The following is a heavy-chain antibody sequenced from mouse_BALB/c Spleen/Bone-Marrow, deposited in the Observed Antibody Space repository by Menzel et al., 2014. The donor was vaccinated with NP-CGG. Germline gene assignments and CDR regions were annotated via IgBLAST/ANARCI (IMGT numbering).Heavy chain of an antibody. CDR1: GFTFTDYY. CDR2: IRNKAYGYTT. V-gene: IGHV7-3*02. CDR3: ARFPMDY. Sequence: VQLQQSGGGLVQPGGSLRLSCTTSGFTFTDYYMSWVRQPPGKALEWLAFIRNKAYGYTTEYSASVRSRFTISRDNSQSILYLQMNTLRAEDSATYYRARFPMDYWGQGTSVTVSS. J-gene: IGHJ4*01.